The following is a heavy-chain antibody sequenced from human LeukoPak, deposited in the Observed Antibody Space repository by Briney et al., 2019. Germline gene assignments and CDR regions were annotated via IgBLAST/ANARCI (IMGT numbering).Heavy chain of an antibody. V-gene: IGHV3-23*01. D-gene: IGHD3-22*01. CDR3: ARGYYDSSGYSDAFDI. CDR1: GFTFSSYA. CDR2: ISGRAGST. J-gene: IGHJ3*02. Sequence: GGSLRLSCAASGFTFSSYAVSWVRQAPGKGLEWLSGISGRAGSTYYADSVKGRFTISRDNSKNTLYLQMNSLRAEDTAVYYCARGYYDSSGYSDAFDIWGQGTMVTVSS.